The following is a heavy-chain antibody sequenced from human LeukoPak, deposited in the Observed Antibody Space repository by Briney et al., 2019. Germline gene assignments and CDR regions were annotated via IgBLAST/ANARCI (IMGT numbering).Heavy chain of an antibody. CDR3: AKEYSSGWTQRVYFDY. D-gene: IGHD6-19*01. CDR2: ISWNSGSI. CDR1: GFTFDDYA. J-gene: IGHJ4*02. V-gene: IGHV3-9*01. Sequence: GGSLRLSCAASGFTFDDYAMHWVRQAPGKGLEWVSGISWNSGSIGYADSVKGRFTISRDNAKNSLYLQMNSLRAEDTALYYCAKEYSSGWTQRVYFDYWGQGTLVTVSS.